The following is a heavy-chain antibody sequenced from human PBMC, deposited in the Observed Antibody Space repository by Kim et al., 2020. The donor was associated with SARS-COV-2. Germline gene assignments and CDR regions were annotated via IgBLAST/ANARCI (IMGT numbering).Heavy chain of an antibody. CDR3: AREGASIFGVVIIREAFDI. Sequence: SETLSLTCTVSGGSISSSSYYWGWIRQPPGKGLEWIGSIYYSGSTYYNPSLKSRVTISVDTSKNQFSLKLSSVTAADTAVYYCAREGASIFGVVIIREAFDIWGQGTMVTVSS. D-gene: IGHD3-3*01. J-gene: IGHJ3*02. CDR1: GGSISSSSYY. V-gene: IGHV4-39*07. CDR2: IYYSGST.